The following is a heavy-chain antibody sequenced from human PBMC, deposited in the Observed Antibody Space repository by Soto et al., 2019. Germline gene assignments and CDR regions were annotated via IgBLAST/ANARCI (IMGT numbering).Heavy chain of an antibody. CDR2: VSYDGTTK. J-gene: IGHJ4*02. Sequence: QVQLVESGGGVVQPGKSLRLSCTVSGFTFRAYGMHWVRQAPGKGLEWVAMVSYDGTTKYYADSVKGRFSVTRDNFKKTAYLNVDSLTTEQAGVYYCANDQIATSERWLTIGGVFYFDYCGQGVLVTVAS. D-gene: IGHD6-19*01. CDR1: GFTFRAYG. CDR3: ANDQIATSERWLTIGGVFYFDY. V-gene: IGHV3-30*18.